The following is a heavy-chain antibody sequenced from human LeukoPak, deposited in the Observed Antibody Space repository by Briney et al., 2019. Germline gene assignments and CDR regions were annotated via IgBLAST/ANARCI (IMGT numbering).Heavy chain of an antibody. V-gene: IGHV4-34*01. J-gene: IGHJ4*02. CDR1: GGSFSGYY. D-gene: IGHD3-10*01. Sequence: SETLSLTCAVYGGSFSGYYWSWIRQPPGKGLEWIGEINHSGSTNYNPSLKSRVTISVDTSKNQFSLKLSSVTAADTAVYYCARSTLGRGVPRSANDYWGQGTLVTVSS. CDR2: INHSGST. CDR3: ARSTLGRGVPRSANDY.